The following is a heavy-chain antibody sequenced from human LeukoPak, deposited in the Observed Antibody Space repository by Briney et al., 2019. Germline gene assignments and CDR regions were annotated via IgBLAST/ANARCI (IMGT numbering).Heavy chain of an antibody. CDR1: GFTFSSYW. CDR3: ARGLYDFWSGYYFDY. J-gene: IGHJ4*02. D-gene: IGHD3-3*01. CDR2: INSDGSST. V-gene: IGHV3-74*01. Sequence: HTGGSLRLSCAASGFTFSSYWMHWVRQAPGKGLVWVSRINSDGSSTSYADSVKGRFTISRDNAKNTLYLQMNSLRAEDTAVYYCARGLYDFWSGYYFDYWGQGTLVTVSS.